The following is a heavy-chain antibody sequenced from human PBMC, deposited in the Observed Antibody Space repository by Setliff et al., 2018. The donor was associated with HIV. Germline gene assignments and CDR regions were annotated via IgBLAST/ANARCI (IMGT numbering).Heavy chain of an antibody. J-gene: IGHJ6*03. Sequence: PSETLSLTCNVSGGSISNYFWSWIRQPPGKGLEWVGYIYSSGRTNYNPSLKSRVTMSVDTSKNQFSLTLRSLTAADTAVYYCARFYDISGYYSNYHYYMDVWGKGTAVTV. V-gene: IGHV4-59*12. D-gene: IGHD3-22*01. CDR3: ARFYDISGYYSNYHYYMDV. CDR1: GGSISNYF. CDR2: IYSSGRT.